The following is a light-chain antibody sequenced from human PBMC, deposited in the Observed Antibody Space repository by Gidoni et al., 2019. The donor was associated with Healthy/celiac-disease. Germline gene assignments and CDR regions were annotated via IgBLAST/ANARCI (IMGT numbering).Light chain of an antibody. J-gene: IGKJ5*01. V-gene: IGKV3-11*01. Sequence: EIVFTQSPATLSLSPGERATLSCRASQSVSSYLAWYHQKPGQAPRLLIYDASNRATGIPARFSGSGSGTDFTLTISSLEPEDFAVYYCQQRSNWPSITFGQGTRLEIK. CDR2: DAS. CDR1: QSVSSY. CDR3: QQRSNWPSIT.